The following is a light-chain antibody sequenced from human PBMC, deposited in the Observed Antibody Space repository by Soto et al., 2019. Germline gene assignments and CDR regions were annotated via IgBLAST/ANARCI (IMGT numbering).Light chain of an antibody. Sequence: DVVMTQSPLSLPVTPGQPASISCRSSQSLEYTDGNTYLNWFHQRPGQSPRRLFYKISHRDSGVPDRFSGSGSDTDFTLTIRRVEPEHVGIYYCMQGTHWPPTFGQGTMVELK. CDR2: KIS. J-gene: IGKJ1*01. CDR3: MQGTHWPPT. CDR1: QSLEYTDGNTY. V-gene: IGKV2-30*01.